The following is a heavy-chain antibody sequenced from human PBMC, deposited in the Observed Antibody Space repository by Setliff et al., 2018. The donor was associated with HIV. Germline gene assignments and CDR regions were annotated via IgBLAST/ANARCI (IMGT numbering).Heavy chain of an antibody. V-gene: IGHV4-39*02. J-gene: IGHJ3*02. D-gene: IGHD1-26*01. CDR2: IYYSGST. CDR3: ARHSGRLLDRYAFDI. CDR1: GGSISSTSHY. Sequence: SETLSLTCIVSGGSISSTSHYWGWVRQPPGKGLERIGTIYYSGSTYYNSSLKSRVTMSVDTSKNLFSLRLSSVTAADTAVYYCARHSGRLLDRYAFDIWGQGTMVTVSS.